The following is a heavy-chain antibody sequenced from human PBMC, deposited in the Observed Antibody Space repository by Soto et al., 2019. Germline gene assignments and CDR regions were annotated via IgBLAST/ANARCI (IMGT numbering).Heavy chain of an antibody. D-gene: IGHD1-26*01. CDR3: ARDGIVGATTDISSFDY. V-gene: IGHV1-69*06. Sequence: SVKVSCKASGGTFSSYAISWVRQAPGQGLEWMGGIIPIFGTANNAQKFQGRVTITADKSTSTAYMELSSMRSEDTAVYYCARDGIVGATTDISSFDYWGLGTLVTVSS. J-gene: IGHJ4*02. CDR1: GGTFSSYA. CDR2: IIPIFGTA.